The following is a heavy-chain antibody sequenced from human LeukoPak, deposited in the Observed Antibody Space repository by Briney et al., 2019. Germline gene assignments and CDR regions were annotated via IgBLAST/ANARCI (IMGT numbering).Heavy chain of an antibody. Sequence: PSETLSLTCTVFGGSISTSSYYWGWIRQPPGKGLEWIGSIYYSGSTYYNPSLKSRVTISVDTSKNQFSLKLSSVTAADTAVYYCASPPSVYPSGSNYYFDYGGQGTLVTVSS. D-gene: IGHD6-19*01. CDR2: IYYSGST. J-gene: IGHJ4*02. CDR3: ASPPSVYPSGSNYYFDY. CDR1: GGSISTSSYY. V-gene: IGHV4-39*01.